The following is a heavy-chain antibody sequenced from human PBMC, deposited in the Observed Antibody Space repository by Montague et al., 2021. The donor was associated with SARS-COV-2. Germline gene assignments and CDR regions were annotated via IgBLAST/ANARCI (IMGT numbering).Heavy chain of an antibody. CDR2: ISSSVSTI. CDR1: GFTFSSYE. CDR3: ARGASDWLLWGYGMDV. J-gene: IGHJ6*02. V-gene: IGHV3-48*03. Sequence: SLRLSCAASGFTFSSYEMNWVRQAPGKGLEWVSYISSSVSTIYXXXSXXXRFTISRDNAKNSLYLQMNSLRVEDTAVYYCARGASDWLLWGYGMDVWGQGTTVTVSS. D-gene: IGHD3/OR15-3a*01.